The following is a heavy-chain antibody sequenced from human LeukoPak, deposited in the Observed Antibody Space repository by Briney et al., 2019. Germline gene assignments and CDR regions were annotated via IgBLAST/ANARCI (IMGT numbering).Heavy chain of an antibody. V-gene: IGHV3-21*01. CDR2: ISSTSTYI. CDR1: EFTFSRYS. CDR3: TRDVSLRQPGGFDY. D-gene: IGHD1-14*01. Sequence: GGSLRLSCAASEFTFSRYSMNWVRQAPGKGLEWVSTISSTSTYIYYADSVRGRFTISRDNTKNSVDLQMTSLRADDTAGYYCTRDVSLRQPGGFDYWGHGSLVTVSS. J-gene: IGHJ4*01.